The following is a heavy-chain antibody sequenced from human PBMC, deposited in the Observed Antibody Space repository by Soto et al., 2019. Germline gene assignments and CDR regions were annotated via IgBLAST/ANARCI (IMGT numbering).Heavy chain of an antibody. V-gene: IGHV1-2*02. CDR1: GYTFTGYY. J-gene: IGHJ3*02. CDR2: INPNSGGT. Sequence: ASVKVSCKASGYTFTGYYMHWVRQAPGQGLEWMGWINPNSGGTNYAQKFQGRVTMTRDTSISTAYMELSRLRSDDTAVYYCARASSLYSSSWYVRDAFDIWGQGTMVTVSS. D-gene: IGHD6-13*01. CDR3: ARASSLYSSSWYVRDAFDI.